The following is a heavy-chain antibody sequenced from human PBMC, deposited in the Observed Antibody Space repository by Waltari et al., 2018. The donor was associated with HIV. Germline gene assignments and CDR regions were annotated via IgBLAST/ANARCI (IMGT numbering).Heavy chain of an antibody. CDR3: ARDQDYYDSSGYTSYAFDI. D-gene: IGHD3-22*01. CDR2: IYRSGTT. Sequence: QVLLQESGPRLVKSSETLSLTCTVPASSFSRNYYWGWIRQAPGKGLEWIGSIYRSGTTYYNPSFKTRVTISVNMSKNQYSLKLSSLTAADTAMYYCARDQDYYDSSGYTSYAFDIWGRGTMIIVSS. J-gene: IGHJ3*02. CDR1: ASSFSRNYY. V-gene: IGHV4-38-2*02.